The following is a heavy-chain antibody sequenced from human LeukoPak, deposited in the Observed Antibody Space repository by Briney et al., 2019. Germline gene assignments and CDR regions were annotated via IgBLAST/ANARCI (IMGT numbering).Heavy chain of an antibody. CDR2: ISYDGSNK. Sequence: GRSLRLSCAASGFTFSSYAMHWVRQAPGKGLERVAVISYDGSNKYYADSVKGRFTISRDNSKNTLYLQMNSLRAEDTAVYYCARPVVTAIMIAWYFDLWGRGTLVTVSS. J-gene: IGHJ2*01. D-gene: IGHD2-21*02. CDR3: ARPVVTAIMIAWYFDL. CDR1: GFTFSSYA. V-gene: IGHV3-30-3*01.